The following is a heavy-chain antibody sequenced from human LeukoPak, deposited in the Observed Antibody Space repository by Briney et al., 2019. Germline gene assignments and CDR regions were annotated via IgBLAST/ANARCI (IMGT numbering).Heavy chain of an antibody. CDR1: GFTFSSYS. J-gene: IGHJ4*02. V-gene: IGHV3-48*04. CDR2: ISSSSSTI. D-gene: IGHD6-13*01. CDR3: ARDRAAAGQYYFDY. Sequence: GGSLRLSCAASGFTFSSYSMNWVRQAPGKGLEWVSYISSSSSTIYYADSVKGRFTISRDNAKNSLYLQMNSLRAEDTAVYYCARDRAAAGQYYFDYWGQGTLVTVSS.